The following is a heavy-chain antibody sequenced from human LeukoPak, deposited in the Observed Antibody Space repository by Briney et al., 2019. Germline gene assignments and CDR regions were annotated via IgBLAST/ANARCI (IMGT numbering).Heavy chain of an antibody. J-gene: IGHJ4*02. D-gene: IGHD2-2*01. CDR2: ISYDGSNK. V-gene: IGHV3-30*04. Sequence: GGSLRLSCAAYGFTLSSYAMHWVRQAPGKGLGWVAVISYDGSNKYYADSVKGRFTISRDNSKNTLYLQMNSLRAEDTAVYYCARDRTYQLPWEGFFDYWGQGTLVTVSS. CDR3: ARDRTYQLPWEGFFDY. CDR1: GFTLSSYA.